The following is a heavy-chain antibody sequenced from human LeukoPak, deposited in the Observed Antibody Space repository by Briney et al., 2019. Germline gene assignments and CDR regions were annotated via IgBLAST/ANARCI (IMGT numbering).Heavy chain of an antibody. D-gene: IGHD3-10*01. V-gene: IGHV4-31*11. CDR2: IYYSGST. Sequence: SETLSLTCAVYGGSFSGYYWSWIRQHPGKGLEWIGYIYYSGSTYYNPSLKSRVTISVDTSKNQFSLKLSSVTAADTAVYYCARVKSGTMVRGVISHYYYGMDVWGQGTTVTVSS. CDR3: ARVKSGTMVRGVISHYYYGMDV. CDR1: GGSFSGYY. J-gene: IGHJ6*02.